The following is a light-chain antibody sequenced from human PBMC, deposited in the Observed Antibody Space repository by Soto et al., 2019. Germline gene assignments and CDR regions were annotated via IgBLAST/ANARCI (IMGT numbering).Light chain of an antibody. J-gene: IGKJ5*01. CDR3: QQRSNWPPIT. Sequence: EIVMTQSPATLSVSPWERATLSCRASQSVSSNLAWYQQKPGQAPRLLIYDASNRATGIPARFSGSGSGTDFTLTISSLEHEDFAVYYCQQRSNWPPITFGQGTRLEIK. V-gene: IGKV3-11*01. CDR2: DAS. CDR1: QSVSSN.